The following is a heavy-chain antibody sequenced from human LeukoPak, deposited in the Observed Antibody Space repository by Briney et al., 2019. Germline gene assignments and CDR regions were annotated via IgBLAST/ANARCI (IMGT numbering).Heavy chain of an antibody. Sequence: GASVKVSCKASGYTFTGYYMHWVRQAPGQGLEWMGWINPNSGGTNYAQKFQGRVTMTRGTSISTAYMELSRLRSDDTAVYYCARRSRSVVVAAIDFDYWGQGTLVTVSS. CDR3: ARRSRSVVVAAIDFDY. CDR2: INPNSGGT. CDR1: GYTFTGYY. V-gene: IGHV1-2*02. D-gene: IGHD2-15*01. J-gene: IGHJ4*02.